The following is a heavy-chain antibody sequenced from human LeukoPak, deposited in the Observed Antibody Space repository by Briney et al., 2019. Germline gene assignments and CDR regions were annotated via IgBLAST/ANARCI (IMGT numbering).Heavy chain of an antibody. V-gene: IGHV4-31*03. Sequence: PSETLSLTCTVSGGSISSGGYYWSWIRQHPGMGLEWIGYIYYSGSTYYNPSLKSRVTISVDTSKNQFSLKLSSVTAADTAVYYCARELPGGNSYHFDYWGQGTLVTVSS. CDR1: GGSISSGGYY. J-gene: IGHJ4*02. CDR2: IYYSGST. CDR3: ARELPGGNSYHFDY. D-gene: IGHD4-23*01.